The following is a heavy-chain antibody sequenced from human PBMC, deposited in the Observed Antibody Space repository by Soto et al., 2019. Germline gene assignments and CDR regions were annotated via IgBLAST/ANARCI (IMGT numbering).Heavy chain of an antibody. CDR1: GYTFTGYY. CDR2: INPNSGGT. D-gene: IGHD3-22*01. Sequence: ASVKVSCKASGYTFTGYYMHWVRQAPGQGLEWMGWINPNSGGTNYAQKFQGRVTMTRDTSISTAYMELSRLRSDDTAVYYCARDYDSSGCYQTLGYWGQGTLVTVSS. CDR3: ARDYDSSGCYQTLGY. V-gene: IGHV1-2*02. J-gene: IGHJ4*02.